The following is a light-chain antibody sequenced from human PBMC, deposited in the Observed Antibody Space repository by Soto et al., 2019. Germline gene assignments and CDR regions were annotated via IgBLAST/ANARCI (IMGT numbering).Light chain of an antibody. Sequence: DIQMSQAPSSRSASVGERVSITCLASHSISMYLNWYQQKPGKAPKLLIYVASSLQSGVPSRFSGSGSGTDFTLTISSLQPEDFATYSCQQTYTTPETFGQGTKVDIK. J-gene: IGKJ1*01. CDR3: QQTYTTPET. CDR1: HSISMY. CDR2: VAS. V-gene: IGKV1-39*01.